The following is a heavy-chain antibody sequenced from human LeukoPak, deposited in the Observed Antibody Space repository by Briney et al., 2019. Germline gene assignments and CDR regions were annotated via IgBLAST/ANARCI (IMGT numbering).Heavy chain of an antibody. CDR1: GYTFTRYG. D-gene: IGHD6-19*01. Sequence: ASVKVSCKASGYTFTRYGISWVRQVPGQGLEWMGWISCYNGDTNYAQNLQGRVTLTTDTSTTTAYMELRSLRSDDTAVYYCARDPSNASGRYVFFDYWGQGSLVTVSS. J-gene: IGHJ4*02. V-gene: IGHV1-18*01. CDR2: ISCYNGDT. CDR3: ARDPSNASGRYVFFDY.